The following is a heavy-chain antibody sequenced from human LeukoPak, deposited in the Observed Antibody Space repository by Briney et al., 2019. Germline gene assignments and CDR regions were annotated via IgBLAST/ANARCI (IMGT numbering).Heavy chain of an antibody. CDR2: IYYSGST. V-gene: IGHV4-59*01. CDR1: GGSISSYY. D-gene: IGHD6-13*01. Sequence: SETLSLTCTVSGGSISSYYWSWIRQPPGKGLEWIGYIYYSGSTNYNPSLKSRVTISVDTSKNQFSLKLSSVTAADTAVYYCARAPIAAAGLLFDYWGQGTLVTVSS. J-gene: IGHJ4*02. CDR3: ARAPIAAAGLLFDY.